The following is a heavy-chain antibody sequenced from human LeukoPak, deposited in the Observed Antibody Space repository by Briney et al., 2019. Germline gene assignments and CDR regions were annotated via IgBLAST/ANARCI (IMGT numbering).Heavy chain of an antibody. CDR3: ATRKGRLWFGEFH. V-gene: IGHV4-4*02. D-gene: IGHD3-10*01. CDR1: GGSISSSNW. J-gene: IGHJ4*02. Sequence: SGTLSLTCAVSGGSISSSNWWSWVRQPPGKGLEWIGEIYHSGSTNNNPSLKSRVTISVDKSKNQFSLKLSSVTAADTAVYYCATRKGRLWFGEFHWGQGTLVTVSS. CDR2: IYHSGST.